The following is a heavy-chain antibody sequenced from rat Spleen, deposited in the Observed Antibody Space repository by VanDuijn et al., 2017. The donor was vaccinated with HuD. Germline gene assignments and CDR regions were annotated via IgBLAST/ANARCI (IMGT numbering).Heavy chain of an antibody. V-gene: IGHV3-3*01. J-gene: IGHJ4*01. Sequence: EVQLQESGPGLVKPSQSLSLTCSVTGHSIDSSYRWNWIRKFPGNKLEWMGYINSAGSTNYNPSLKSRISITRDTSKNQFFLKLNSVTTEDTATYDCARHNSGYGVMDAWGQGASVTVSS. D-gene: IGHD4-3*01. CDR1: GHSIDSSYR. CDR3: ARHNSGYGVMDA. CDR2: INSAGST.